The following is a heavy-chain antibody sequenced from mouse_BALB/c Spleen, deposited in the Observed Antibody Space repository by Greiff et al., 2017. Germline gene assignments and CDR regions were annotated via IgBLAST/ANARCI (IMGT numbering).Heavy chain of an antibody. CDR2: IAPGSGST. CDR3: ARAAARATDAMDY. CDR1: GYTFTSYW. D-gene: IGHD3-1*01. J-gene: IGHJ4*01. V-gene: IGHV1S41*01. Sequence: DLVKPGASVKLSCKASGYTFTSYWINWIKQRPGQGLEWIGRIAPGSGSTYYNEMFKGKAKLTVDTSSSTAYIQLSSLSSEDSAVYFCARAAARATDAMDYWGQGTSVTVSS.